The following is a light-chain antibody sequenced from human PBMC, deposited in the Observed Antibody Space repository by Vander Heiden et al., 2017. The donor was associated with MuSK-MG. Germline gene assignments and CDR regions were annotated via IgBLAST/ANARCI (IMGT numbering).Light chain of an antibody. CDR2: RAS. CDR3: QQDDKTPFT. CDR1: QSVLYSPDNKNF. Sequence: DIVMTQSPDSLAVSLGERATINCKSSQSVLYSPDNKNFLAWYQQKPGQPPKLLIFRASTRESGVPDRFSGSGSATDFTLTISSLQAADVAVYYCQQDDKTPFTFGHGTKVDIK. J-gene: IGKJ3*01. V-gene: IGKV4-1*01.